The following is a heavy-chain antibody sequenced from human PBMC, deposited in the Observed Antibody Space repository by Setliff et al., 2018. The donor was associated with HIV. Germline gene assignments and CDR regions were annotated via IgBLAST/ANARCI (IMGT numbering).Heavy chain of an antibody. V-gene: IGHV4-34*01. CDR3: AKGYYGSGTFRYYYYYGMDV. Sequence: PSETLSLTCSVYGTSFSDHYWSWVRQTPGKGLEWIGEMNQSGTTNYNPSLKSRVTMSIDTSERQFSLKLTSVTAADTAVYYCAKGYYGSGTFRYYYYYGMDVWGQGTTVTVSS. CDR1: GTSFSDHY. CDR2: MNQSGTT. D-gene: IGHD3-10*01. J-gene: IGHJ6*02.